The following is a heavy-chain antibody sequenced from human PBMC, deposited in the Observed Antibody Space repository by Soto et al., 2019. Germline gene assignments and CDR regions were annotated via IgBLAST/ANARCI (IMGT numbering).Heavy chain of an antibody. D-gene: IGHD6-13*01. CDR2: ISSSSSTI. Sequence: EVQLVESGGGLVQPGGSLRLSCAASGFTFSSYSMNWVRQAPGKGLEWVSYISSSSSTIYYADSVKGRLTISRDNAKNSLYLQMNSLRAEDTAVYYCERVVGSSWYYFDYWGQGTLVTVSS. CDR3: ERVVGSSWYYFDY. V-gene: IGHV3-48*01. J-gene: IGHJ4*02. CDR1: GFTFSSYS.